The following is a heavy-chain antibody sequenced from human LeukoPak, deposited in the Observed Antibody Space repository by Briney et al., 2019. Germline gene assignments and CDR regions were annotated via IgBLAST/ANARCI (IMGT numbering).Heavy chain of an antibody. CDR1: GFTFSSYG. Sequence: GGSLRLSCAASGFTFSSYGMHWVRQAPGKGLEWVAVISYDGSNKYYGDSVKGRFTISRGNSKNTLYLQMNSLRAEDTAVYYCAKVHLTYYYDSSGYGFQDYWGQGTLVTVSS. CDR2: ISYDGSNK. D-gene: IGHD3-22*01. J-gene: IGHJ4*02. CDR3: AKVHLTYYYDSSGYGFQDY. V-gene: IGHV3-30*18.